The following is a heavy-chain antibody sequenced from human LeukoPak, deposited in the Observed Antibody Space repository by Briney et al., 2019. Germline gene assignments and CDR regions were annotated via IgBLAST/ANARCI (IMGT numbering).Heavy chain of an antibody. CDR3: ARDPHCSSTSCYDSGY. D-gene: IGHD2-2*01. CDR1: GGTFSSYA. J-gene: IGHJ1*01. V-gene: IGHV1-69*13. CDR2: IIPIFGTA. Sequence: ASVKVSCKASGGTFSSYAISWVRQAPGQGLEWMGGIIPIFGTANYAQKFQGRVTITADESTSTAYMELSSLRSEDTAVYYCARDPHCSSTSCYDSGYWGQGTLVTVSS.